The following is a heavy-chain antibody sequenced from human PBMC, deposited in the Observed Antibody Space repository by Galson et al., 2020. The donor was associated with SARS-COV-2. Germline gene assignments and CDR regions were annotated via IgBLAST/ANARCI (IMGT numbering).Heavy chain of an antibody. J-gene: IGHJ6*02. CDR2: INPSTWIA. Sequence: GYYIYWVRQAPGQVLEYIGWINPSTWIASYGQRFQDRVTMTSDMSITTAFLKLSGVRFDDTAVYYCVRGLSGDWPYYYFYGREVWGQGTKVTVSS. V-gene: IGHV1-2*02. CDR1: GYY. D-gene: IGHD2-21*02. CDR3: VRGLSGDWPYYYFYGREV.